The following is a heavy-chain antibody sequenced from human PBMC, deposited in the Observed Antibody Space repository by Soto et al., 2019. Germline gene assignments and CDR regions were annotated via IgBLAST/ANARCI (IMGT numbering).Heavy chain of an antibody. J-gene: IGHJ4*02. CDR2: IYYSGST. CDR3: ARKGPRALEGFDS. D-gene: IGHD1-1*01. Sequence: QVQLQESGPGLVKPSETLSLTRTVSGGSVSSGSSFWSWIRQPPGKGLEWIGHIYYSGSTDYNSSFKSRVTISMDTSKNQFSLKLTSVTAADTAVYYCARKGPRALEGFDSWGQGTLVTVSS. CDR1: GGSVSSGSSF. V-gene: IGHV4-61*01.